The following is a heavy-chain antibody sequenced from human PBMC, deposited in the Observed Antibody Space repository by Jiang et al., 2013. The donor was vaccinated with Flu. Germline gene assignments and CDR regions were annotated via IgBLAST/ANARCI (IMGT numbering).Heavy chain of an antibody. J-gene: IGHJ4*02. V-gene: IGHV3-23*01. CDR2: ISGSGGST. CDR3: AKGPSYYYDSSGYIPTPFDY. D-gene: IGHD3-22*01. Sequence: SAISGSGGSTYYADSVKGRFTISRDNSKNTLYLQMNSLRAEDTAVYYCAKGPSYYYDSSGYIPTPFDYWGQGTLVTVSS.